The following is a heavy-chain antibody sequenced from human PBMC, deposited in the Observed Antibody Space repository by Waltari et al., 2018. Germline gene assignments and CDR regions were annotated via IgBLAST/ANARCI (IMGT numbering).Heavy chain of an antibody. CDR3: ARAEDSSGWSGYYFDY. V-gene: IGHV1-69*04. D-gene: IGHD6-19*01. CDR2: IIPILGIA. Sequence: GWMGRIIPILGIANDAQKFQGRVTITADKSTSTAYMELSSLRSEDTAVYYCARAEDSSGWSGYYFDYWGQGTLVTVSS. J-gene: IGHJ4*02.